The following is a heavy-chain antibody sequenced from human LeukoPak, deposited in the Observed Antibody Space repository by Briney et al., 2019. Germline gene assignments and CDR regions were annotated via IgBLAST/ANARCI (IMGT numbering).Heavy chain of an antibody. J-gene: IGHJ3*02. CDR1: GYSISSGYY. CDR3: ARPNTYYYDSSGYYFSDAFDI. CDR2: IYHSGST. V-gene: IGHV4-38-2*01. D-gene: IGHD3-22*01. Sequence: ASETLSLTCAVSGYSISSGYYWGWIRQPPGKGLGWIGSIYHSGSTYYNPSIRSRVTISVDTSKNQFSLKLSSVTAADTAVYYCARPNTYYYDSSGYYFSDAFDIWGQGTMVTVSS.